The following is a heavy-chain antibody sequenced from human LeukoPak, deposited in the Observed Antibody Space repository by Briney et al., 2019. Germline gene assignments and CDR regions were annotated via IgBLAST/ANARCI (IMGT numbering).Heavy chain of an antibody. J-gene: IGHJ5*02. CDR2: IYHSGST. Sequence: PSQTLSLTCAVSGGSISSGGYTWIWNRQPPGKDLEWIGYIYHSGSTYYNPSLKSRVTILVDRSKSQFSLKLSSVTAADTAVYYCARVLEIDGSGSYYPSNWFDPWGQGTLVTVSS. CDR1: GGSISSGGYT. V-gene: IGHV4-30-2*01. D-gene: IGHD3-10*01. CDR3: ARVLEIDGSGSYYPSNWFDP.